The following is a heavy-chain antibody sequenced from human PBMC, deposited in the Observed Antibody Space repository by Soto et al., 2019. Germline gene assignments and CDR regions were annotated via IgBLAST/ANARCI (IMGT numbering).Heavy chain of an antibody. J-gene: IGHJ4*02. V-gene: IGHV3-9*01. CDR2: ISWNSGSI. D-gene: IGHD3-10*01. CDR1: GFTFDDYA. CDR3: AKESLFNYYGSGSYYWYYFDY. Sequence: GGSLRLSCAASGFTFDDYAMHWVRQAPGKGLEWVSGISWNSGSIGYADSVKGRFTISRDNAKNSLYLQMNSLRAEDTALYYCAKESLFNYYGSGSYYWYYFDYWGRGTLVTVSS.